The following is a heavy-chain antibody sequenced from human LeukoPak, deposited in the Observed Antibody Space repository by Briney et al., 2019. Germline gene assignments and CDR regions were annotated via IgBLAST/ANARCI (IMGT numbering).Heavy chain of an antibody. J-gene: IGHJ5*02. CDR3: ARMMVRGVITRNWFDP. Sequence: SETLSLTCTVSGGSISSSSYYWGWIRQPRGKGLEWIGSIYYSGSTYYNPSLKSRVTISVDTSKNQFSLKLSSVTAADTAVYYCARMMVRGVITRNWFDPWGQGTLVTVSS. CDR1: GGSISSSSYY. CDR2: IYYSGST. D-gene: IGHD3-10*01. V-gene: IGHV4-39*01.